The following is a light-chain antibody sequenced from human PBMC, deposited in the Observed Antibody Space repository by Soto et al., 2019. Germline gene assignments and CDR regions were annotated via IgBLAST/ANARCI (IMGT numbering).Light chain of an antibody. Sequence: EIVMTQSPASLSVSPGETATLSCRASQSVSSYLAWYQQKPGQAPRLLIYDASNRATGIPARFSGSGSGTEFTLTISSLQSEDFAVYYCQQYDNWPPITFGQGTRLEI. CDR1: QSVSSY. CDR2: DAS. CDR3: QQYDNWPPIT. V-gene: IGKV3D-15*01. J-gene: IGKJ5*01.